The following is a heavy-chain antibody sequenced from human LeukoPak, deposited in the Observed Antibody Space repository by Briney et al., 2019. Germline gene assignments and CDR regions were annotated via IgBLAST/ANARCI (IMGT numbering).Heavy chain of an antibody. CDR1: GFTFSSYS. Sequence: GGSLRLSCAASGFTFSSYSMNWVRQAPGKGLEWVSSISSGSTYIYYADSVKGRFTISRDNAKNSLYLQMNSLRAEDTAVYYCASDWDSVRSRSHFDFWGQGTLVTVSS. V-gene: IGHV3-21*01. D-gene: IGHD5/OR15-5a*01. CDR3: ASDWDSVRSRSHFDF. CDR2: ISSGSTYI. J-gene: IGHJ4*02.